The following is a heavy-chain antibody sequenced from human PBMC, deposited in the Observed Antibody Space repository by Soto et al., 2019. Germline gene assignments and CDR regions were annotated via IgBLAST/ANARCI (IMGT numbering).Heavy chain of an antibody. J-gene: IGHJ4*02. V-gene: IGHV1-18*01. D-gene: IGHD3-3*01. CDR2: ISAYNGNT. Sequence: ASVKVSFKASGYTFTSYGISWVRQAPGQGLEWMGWISAYNGNTNYAQKLQGRVTMTTDTSTSTAYMELRSLRSDDTAVYYCARVVDYDFWSGIDYWGQGTLVTVSS. CDR1: GYTFTSYG. CDR3: ARVVDYDFWSGIDY.